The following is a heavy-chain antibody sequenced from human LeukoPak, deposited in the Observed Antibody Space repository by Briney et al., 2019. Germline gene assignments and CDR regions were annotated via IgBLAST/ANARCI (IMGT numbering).Heavy chain of an antibody. J-gene: IGHJ4*02. D-gene: IGHD3-22*01. CDR1: GFTFSSYS. CDR2: ISSSSSYI. Sequence: GGSLRLSCAASGFTFSSYSMIWVRQAPGKGLEWVSSISSSSSYIYYADSVKGRFTISRDSAKNSLYLQMNSLRAEDTAVYYCARDTGYDSSGYPYYFDNWGQGTLVPVSS. V-gene: IGHV3-21*01. CDR3: ARDTGYDSSGYPYYFDN.